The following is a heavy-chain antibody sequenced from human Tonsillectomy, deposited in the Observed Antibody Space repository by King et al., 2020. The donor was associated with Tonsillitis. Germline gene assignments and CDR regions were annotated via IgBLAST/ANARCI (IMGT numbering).Heavy chain of an antibody. D-gene: IGHD1-26*01. CDR2: VGAEGGRT. J-gene: IGHJ4*02. Sequence: VQLVQSGGGLVQPGGSLRLSCAASGFNFNNSDMSWVRQAPGGGLEWVSAVGAEGGRTFYANSVRGRFTVSRDNSKNILFLQLNSLRADDTAVYYCAKVDRLGGGSHPFDYWGQGTPVTVSS. V-gene: IGHV3-23*04. CDR3: AKVDRLGGGSHPFDY. CDR1: GFNFNNSD.